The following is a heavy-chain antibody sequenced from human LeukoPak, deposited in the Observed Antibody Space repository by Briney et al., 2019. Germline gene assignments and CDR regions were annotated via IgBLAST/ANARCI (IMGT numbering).Heavy chain of an antibody. D-gene: IGHD2-2*01. CDR2: ISSSSSYI. V-gene: IGHV3-21*01. CDR3: ARDCSSTSCYLAY. Sequence: PGGSLRLSCAASGFTFSSYSMNWVRQAPGKGLEWVSSISSSSSYIYYADSVKGRFTISRDNAKSSLYLQMNSLRAEDTAVYYCARDCSSTSCYLAYWGQGTLVTVSS. J-gene: IGHJ4*02. CDR1: GFTFSSYS.